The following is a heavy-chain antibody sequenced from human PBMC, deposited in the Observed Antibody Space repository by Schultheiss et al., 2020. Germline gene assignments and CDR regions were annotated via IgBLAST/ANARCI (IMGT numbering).Heavy chain of an antibody. J-gene: IGHJ2*01. Sequence: SETLSLTCTVSGGSISSTNWWTCVRQPPGKGREWIGYIYYSGSTYYNPSLKSRVTISVDTSKNQFSLKLSSVTAADTAVYYCARGHIVVVIAPDPVNWYFDLWGRGTLVTVSS. CDR3: ARGHIVVVIAPDPVNWYFDL. CDR2: IYYSGST. V-gene: IGHV4-4*02. CDR1: GGSISSTNW. D-gene: IGHD2-21*01.